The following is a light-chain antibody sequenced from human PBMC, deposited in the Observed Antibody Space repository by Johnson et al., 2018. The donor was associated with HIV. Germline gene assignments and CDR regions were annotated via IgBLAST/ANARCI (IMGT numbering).Light chain of an antibody. CDR1: SSNIGNNF. J-gene: IGLJ1*01. CDR2: DNN. CDR3: GTWDSSLSAYV. V-gene: IGLV1-51*01. Sequence: QSVLTQPPSVSAAPGQKVTISCSGSSSNIGNNFVSWFRQLPLRAPKVLIYDNNERPSGSPDRFSGSKSGTSATLGITGHQTGDEADYYCGTWDSSLSAYVFGTGTRVTVL.